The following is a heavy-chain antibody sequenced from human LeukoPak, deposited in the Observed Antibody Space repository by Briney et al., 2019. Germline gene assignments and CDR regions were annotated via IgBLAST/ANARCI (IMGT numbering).Heavy chain of an antibody. Sequence: SQTLSLTCAISGDSVSSNSAAWNWIRQSPSRGLEWLGRTYYRSKWYNDYAVSVKSRITINPDTSKNQFSLQLNSVTPEDTAVYYCARDPDSGWYKDYYFDYWGQGTLVTVSS. CDR2: TYYRSKWYN. CDR3: ARDPDSGWYKDYYFDY. D-gene: IGHD6-19*01. CDR1: GDSVSSNSAA. J-gene: IGHJ4*02. V-gene: IGHV6-1*01.